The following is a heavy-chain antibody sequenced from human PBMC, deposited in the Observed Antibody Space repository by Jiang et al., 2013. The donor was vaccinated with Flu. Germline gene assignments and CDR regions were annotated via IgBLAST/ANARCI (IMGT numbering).Heavy chain of an antibody. CDR3: ARPYGSGSYYNIAGHYYGMDV. CDR1: GGTFSSYA. CDR2: IIPILGIA. D-gene: IGHD3-10*01. Sequence: EVKKPGSSVKVSCKASGGTFSSYAISWVRQAPGQGLEWMGRIIPILGIANYAQKFQGRVTITADKSTSTAYMELSSLRSEDTAVYYCARPYGSGSYYNIAGHYYGMDVWGQGTTVTVSS. J-gene: IGHJ6*02. V-gene: IGHV1-69*04.